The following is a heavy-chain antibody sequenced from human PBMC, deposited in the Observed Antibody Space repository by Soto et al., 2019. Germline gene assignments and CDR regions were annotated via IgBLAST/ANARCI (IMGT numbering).Heavy chain of an antibody. CDR1: GASISGRGYS. CDR2: IYHAGGI. D-gene: IGHD7-27*01. Sequence: PSGTLSLTCAVSGASISGRGYSWAWIRQPPGKGLEWIGYIYHAGGIYYNPSLKSRVTISLDGSKNQFSLKLNSVTAADTAVYYCARITGDPDYWGQGTLVTVSS. CDR3: ARITGDPDY. V-gene: IGHV4-30-2*01. J-gene: IGHJ4*02.